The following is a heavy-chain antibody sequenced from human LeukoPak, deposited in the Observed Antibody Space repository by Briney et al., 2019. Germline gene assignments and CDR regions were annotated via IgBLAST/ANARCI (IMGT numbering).Heavy chain of an antibody. CDR3: ATEGVTDPFDY. Sequence: GSLRLSCAASGFTVNTNHMHWVRQAPGKGLEWVSAISGSGGSTYYADSVKGRFTISRDNSKNTLYLQMNSLRAEDTAVYYCATEGVTDPFDYWGQGTLVTVSS. D-gene: IGHD2-21*02. J-gene: IGHJ4*02. CDR1: GFTVNTNH. CDR2: ISGSGGST. V-gene: IGHV3-23*01.